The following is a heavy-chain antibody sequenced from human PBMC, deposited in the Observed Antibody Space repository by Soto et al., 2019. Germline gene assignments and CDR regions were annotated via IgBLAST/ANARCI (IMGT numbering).Heavy chain of an antibody. Sequence: QVQLVQSGAEVKKPGASVKVSCKASGYTFISYGISWVRQAPGQGLEWMGWISAYNGNTKYAQKFQDRVNMTTDTATSTASMELRTVKSDDTAVYYWTRDFRAGIYYGTGSSVDYWGQGALVTVSS. D-gene: IGHD3-10*01. CDR3: TRDFRAGIYYGTGSSVDY. J-gene: IGHJ4*02. CDR2: ISAYNGNT. CDR1: GYTFISYG. V-gene: IGHV1-18*01.